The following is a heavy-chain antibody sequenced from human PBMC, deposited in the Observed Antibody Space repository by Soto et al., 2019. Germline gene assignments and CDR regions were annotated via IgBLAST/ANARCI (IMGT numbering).Heavy chain of an antibody. CDR2: INPNSGGT. CDR1: GYTFTGYY. CDR3: AISSYSSSSPLYGMDV. Sequence: ASVKVSCKASGYTFTGYYMHWVRQAPGQGLEWMGWINPNSGGTNYAQKFQGWVTMTRDTSISTAYMELSRLRSDDTAVYYCAISSYSSSSPLYGMDVWGKGTTVTVSS. J-gene: IGHJ6*04. D-gene: IGHD6-6*01. V-gene: IGHV1-2*04.